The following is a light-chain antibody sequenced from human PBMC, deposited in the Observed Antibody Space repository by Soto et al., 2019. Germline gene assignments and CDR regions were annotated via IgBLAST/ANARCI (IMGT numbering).Light chain of an antibody. CDR1: QDITTY. J-gene: IGKJ1*01. CDR3: QPTYRIPGT. V-gene: IGKV1-39*01. Sequence: DIQMTQSPSSLSASEGDRVTIACRASQDITTYLNWYQQKPGKAPTLLIYSASILQIGVPSRFSGSGSGTDFTITIDSLQSEDFAIYDCQPTYRIPGTFGQGPRVEIK. CDR2: SAS.